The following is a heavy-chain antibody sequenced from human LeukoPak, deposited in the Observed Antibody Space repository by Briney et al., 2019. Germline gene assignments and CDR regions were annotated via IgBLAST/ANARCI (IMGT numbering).Heavy chain of an antibody. J-gene: IGHJ4*02. CDR3: AMSYYGSVY. CDR2: INSDGSST. D-gene: IGHD3-10*01. V-gene: IGHV3-74*01. CDR1: GFTFSSYW. Sequence: PGGSLRLSCAASGFTFSSYWMHWVHQAPGKGLVWVSRINSDGSSTTYADSVKGRFTISRDNAKNTLYLQMNSLRAEDTAVYYCAMSYYGSVYWGQGTLVTVSS.